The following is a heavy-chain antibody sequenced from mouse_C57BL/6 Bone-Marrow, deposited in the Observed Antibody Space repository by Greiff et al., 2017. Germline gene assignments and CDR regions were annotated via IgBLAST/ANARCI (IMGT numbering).Heavy chain of an antibody. CDR3: ARMDYYGSITGYFDV. CDR2: IDPSDSYT. D-gene: IGHD1-1*01. Sequence: QVQLQQPGAELVMPGASVKLSCKASGYTFTSYWMHWVKQRPGQGLEWIGEIDPSDSYTNYNQKFKGKSTLTVDKSSSTAYMQLSSLTSEDSAVYYCARMDYYGSITGYFDVWGTGTTVTVSS. J-gene: IGHJ1*03. CDR1: GYTFTSYW. V-gene: IGHV1-69*01.